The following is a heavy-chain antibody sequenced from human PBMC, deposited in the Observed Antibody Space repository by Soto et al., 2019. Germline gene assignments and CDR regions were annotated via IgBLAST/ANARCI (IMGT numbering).Heavy chain of an antibody. D-gene: IGHD4-17*01. J-gene: IGHJ4*02. CDR3: APDYGDLDY. CDR1: GFTFSAYA. V-gene: IGHV3-23*04. CDR2: ISGSGNYT. Sequence: EVQLVESGGGLVKPGGSLRLSCAASGFTFSAYAMSWVLQAPGKGLEWVSTISGSGNYTYYADSVKGRFTISRDNSKNTLYLQMNSLRADDTAVYHCAPDYGDLDYWGQGTLVTVSS.